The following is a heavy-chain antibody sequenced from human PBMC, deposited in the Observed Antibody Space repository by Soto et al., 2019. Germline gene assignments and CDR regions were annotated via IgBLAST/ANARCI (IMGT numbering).Heavy chain of an antibody. CDR2: ITTYNGNT. CDR3: AGVRRVTGYYSLNWFDP. CDR1: GSTFSSYG. Sequence: ASVKVSCKASGSTFSSYGVSWVRQAPGQGLEWMGWITTYNGNTNYAQKLQGRVTMTTDTSTSTAYMELRSLRSDDTAVYYCAGVRRVTGYYSLNWFDPWGQGTLVTVSS. D-gene: IGHD3-9*01. V-gene: IGHV1-18*01. J-gene: IGHJ5*02.